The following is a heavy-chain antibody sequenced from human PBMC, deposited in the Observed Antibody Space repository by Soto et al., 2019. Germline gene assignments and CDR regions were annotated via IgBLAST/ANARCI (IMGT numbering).Heavy chain of an antibody. V-gene: IGHV1-69*01. CDR2: SA. Sequence: QVQLVQSGAEVKKPGSSVKVSCKASAGTFSIYTISWVRQAPGQGLEWMGGSANSAQQFQGRLTVTADESTSTVFLELRSLTSEDTAVYYGAREGPPEIVWFDPWGPGTLVSVAS. D-gene: IGHD2-15*01. CDR1: AGTFSIYT. J-gene: IGHJ5*02. CDR3: AREGPPEIVWFDP.